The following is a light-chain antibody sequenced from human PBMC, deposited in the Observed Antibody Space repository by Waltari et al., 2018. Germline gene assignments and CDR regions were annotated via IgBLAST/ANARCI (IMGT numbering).Light chain of an antibody. CDR2: DAS. V-gene: IGKV1-33*01. CDR1: QDISNY. J-gene: IGKJ3*01. CDR3: QRYDNLPIFA. Sequence: DIQMTQSPSSLSAFVGDRVIMNCQASQDISNYLNWYEQTPGKAPKLLIRDASNLETGVPTRFSGSQSRTDFTLTISSLQPEDVGTYYCQRYDNLPIFAFGPGTKVEIK.